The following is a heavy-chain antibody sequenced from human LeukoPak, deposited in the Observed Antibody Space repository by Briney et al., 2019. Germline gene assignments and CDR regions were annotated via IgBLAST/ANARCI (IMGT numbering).Heavy chain of an antibody. CDR1: GGSISSYY. CDR3: ARSCRILDIVATIRARLGGNGFDI. D-gene: IGHD5-12*01. CDR2: IYHSGST. V-gene: IGHV4-39*07. Sequence: PSETLSLTCTVSGGSISSYYWGWIRQPPGKGLEWIGSIYHSGSTYYNPSLKSRVTIAVETSKNQFSPKLSSVTAADKAVYYCARSCRILDIVATIRARLGGNGFDIWGQGTMVTVSS. J-gene: IGHJ3*02.